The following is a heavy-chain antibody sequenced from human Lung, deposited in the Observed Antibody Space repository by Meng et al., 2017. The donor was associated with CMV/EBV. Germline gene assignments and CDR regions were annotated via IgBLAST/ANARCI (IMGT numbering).Heavy chain of an antibody. Sequence: SXXASGFPFDDFAMHWVRQSPGEGLEWVSGISGNSGFIGYADSVKGRFTISRDNARKTLSLEINTLRVEDTALYYCVKGGGEKVTFDAMDVWGQGTXVTVSS. CDR1: GFPFDDFA. CDR2: ISGNSGFI. J-gene: IGHJ6*02. V-gene: IGHV3-9*01. D-gene: IGHD2-21*02. CDR3: VKGGGEKVTFDAMDV.